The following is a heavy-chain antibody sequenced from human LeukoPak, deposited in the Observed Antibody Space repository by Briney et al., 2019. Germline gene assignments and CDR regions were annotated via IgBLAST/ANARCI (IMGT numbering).Heavy chain of an antibody. D-gene: IGHD6-19*01. CDR1: GGSISNYH. CDR2: IHTSGRT. J-gene: IGHJ4*02. Sequence: PSETLSLTCTVSGGSISNYHWTWIRQPAGKGLEWIGQIHTSGRTNYNPPLKSRVTMSIDTTEDQVSLAIRSVTAADTAFYYCARRDISSGWSFDYWGQGILVIVSS. V-gene: IGHV4-4*07. CDR3: ARRDISSGWSFDY.